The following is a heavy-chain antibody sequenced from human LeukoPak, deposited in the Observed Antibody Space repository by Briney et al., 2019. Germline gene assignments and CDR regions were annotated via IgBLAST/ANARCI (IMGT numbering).Heavy chain of an antibody. J-gene: IGHJ4*02. V-gene: IGHV3-23*01. D-gene: IGHD3-10*01. CDR2: ISGSGGST. Sequence: GASLRLSCAASGFPFSSYSMTWVRQAPGKGLEWVSVISGSGGSTYYADSVKGRFTISRDNSKNTLHLQMNSLRAEDTAVYYCAKAPLRSYGYLYDDYWGQGTLVTVSS. CDR3: AKAPLRSYGYLYDDY. CDR1: GFPFSSYS.